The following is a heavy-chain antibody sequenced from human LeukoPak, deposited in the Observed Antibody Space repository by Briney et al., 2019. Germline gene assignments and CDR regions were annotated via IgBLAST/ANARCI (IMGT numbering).Heavy chain of an antibody. CDR2: ISWDGGST. J-gene: IGHJ4*02. D-gene: IGHD6-19*01. CDR3: AKDSAAVARQFDY. V-gene: IGHV3-43D*03. Sequence: GGSLRLSCAASGFTFDDYAMHWVRQAPGKGLEWVSLISWDGGSTYYADSVKGRFTISRDNSKNSLYLQMNSLRAEDSALYYCAKDSAAVARQFDYWGQGTLVTVSS. CDR1: GFTFDDYA.